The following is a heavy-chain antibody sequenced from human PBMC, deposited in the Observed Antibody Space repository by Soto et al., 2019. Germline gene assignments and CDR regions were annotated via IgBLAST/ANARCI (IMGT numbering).Heavy chain of an antibody. V-gene: IGHV1-3*05. D-gene: IGHD2-21*02. CDR1: GYTFTSYA. Sequence: QVQLVQSGAEEKKPGASVKVSCKASGYTFTSYAMHWVRQAPGQRLEWMGWINAGNGNTKYSQKFQGRVTITRDTSAGTAYMELSSLRSEDTAVYYCARAGSVVVTAYAFDIWGQGTMVTVSS. J-gene: IGHJ3*02. CDR2: INAGNGNT. CDR3: ARAGSVVVTAYAFDI.